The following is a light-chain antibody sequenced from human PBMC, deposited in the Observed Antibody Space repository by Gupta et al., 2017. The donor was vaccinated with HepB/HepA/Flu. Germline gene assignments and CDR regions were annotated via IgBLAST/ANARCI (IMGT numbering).Light chain of an antibody. CDR2: EVS. CDR3: MQGIGWPPGRQT. J-gene: IGKJ2*01. V-gene: IGKV2-30*01. Sequence: VVMTQSPLPMPAPLGETASISCRSSQSCVYSDGDTYCSRFHQRPGQSPRRLINEVSNRDADVSDRISGRGSGPEFTRNRRRVEAEDVGGHYSMQGIGWPPGRQTFGQGTRLEI. CDR1: QSCVYSDGDTY.